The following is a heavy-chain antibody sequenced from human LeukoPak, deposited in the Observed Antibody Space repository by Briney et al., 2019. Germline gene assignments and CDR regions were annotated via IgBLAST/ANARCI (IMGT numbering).Heavy chain of an antibody. V-gene: IGHV2-5*02. CDR2: IYWDEDE. J-gene: IGHJ4*02. CDR3: AHTDTRAGFNY. CDR1: GFSLSTSGVG. Sequence: SGPTLVKPTQTLTLTCTFSGFSLSTSGVGVGWFRQPPGKALEWLAVIYWDEDERYSPPLKSRITITKDTSKNQVVLTMTNMDPVDTATYYCAHTDTRAGFNYWGQGALVTVSS.